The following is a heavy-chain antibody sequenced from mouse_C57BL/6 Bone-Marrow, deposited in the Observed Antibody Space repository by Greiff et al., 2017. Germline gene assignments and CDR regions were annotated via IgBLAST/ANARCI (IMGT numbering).Heavy chain of an antibody. V-gene: IGHV14-4*01. Sequence: VQLQQSGAELVRPGASVKLSCTASGFNIKDDYMHWVKQRPEQGLEWIGWIDPENGDTEYASKFQGKATITADTSSNTAYLQLSRLTSDDTAVYYCTPNWDAWFAYWGQGTLVTVSA. D-gene: IGHD4-1*01. J-gene: IGHJ3*01. CDR1: GFNIKDDY. CDR3: TPNWDAWFAY. CDR2: IDPENGDT.